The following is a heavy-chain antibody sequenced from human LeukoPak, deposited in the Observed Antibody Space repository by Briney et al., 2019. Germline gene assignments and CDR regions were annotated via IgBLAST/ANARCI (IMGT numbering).Heavy chain of an antibody. J-gene: IGHJ4*02. CDR3: ARDGPGHFDY. CDR2: ISYDGSNK. V-gene: IGHV3-30*03. CDR1: GFTFSSYG. Sequence: GGSLRLSCAASGFTFSSYGMHWVRQAPGKGLEWGAVISYDGSNKYCADSVKGRFNISRDNSMNTLWLQMNSLRAEDTAVYYCARDGPGHFDYWGQGTLVTVSS.